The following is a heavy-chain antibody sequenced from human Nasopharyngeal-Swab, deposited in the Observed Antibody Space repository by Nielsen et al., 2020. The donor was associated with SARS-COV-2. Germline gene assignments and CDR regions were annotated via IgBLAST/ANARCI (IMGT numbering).Heavy chain of an antibody. CDR3: ARDPCGGDCYLDKGFDY. V-gene: IGHV1-69*13. D-gene: IGHD2-21*02. CDR1: GGTFSSYA. Sequence: SVKVSCKASGGTFSSYAISWVRQAPGQGLEWMGGIIPIFGTANYAQKFQGRVTITADESTSTAYMKLSSLRSEDTAVYYCARDPCGGDCYLDKGFDYWGQGTLVIVSS. CDR2: IIPIFGTA. J-gene: IGHJ4*02.